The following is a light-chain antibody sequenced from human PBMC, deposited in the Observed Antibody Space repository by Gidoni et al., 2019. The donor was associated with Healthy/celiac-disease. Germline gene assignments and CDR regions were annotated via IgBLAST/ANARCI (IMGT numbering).Light chain of an antibody. CDR2: DAS. J-gene: IGKJ1*01. CDR1: QSIGTW. CDR3: QQYNTYWT. V-gene: IGKV1-5*01. Sequence: GDRVTITCRASQSIGTWLAWYQQKPGKAPKLLISDASSLESGVPSRFSGSGSGTEFTLTISSLQPDDFATYCCQQYNTYWTFGQGTKVEIK.